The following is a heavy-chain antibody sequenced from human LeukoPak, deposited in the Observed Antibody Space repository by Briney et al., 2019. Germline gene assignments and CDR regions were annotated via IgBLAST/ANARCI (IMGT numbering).Heavy chain of an antibody. CDR1: GFTFSSYA. Sequence: GGSLRLSCAASGFTFSSYAISWVRQAPGKGLEWVSAISGSGGSTYYADSVKGRFTISRDNSKNTLYLQMNSLRAEDTAVYYCAKDASNGYDWFPDYWGQGTLVTVSS. D-gene: IGHD5-12*01. J-gene: IGHJ4*02. V-gene: IGHV3-23*01. CDR2: ISGSGGST. CDR3: AKDASNGYDWFPDY.